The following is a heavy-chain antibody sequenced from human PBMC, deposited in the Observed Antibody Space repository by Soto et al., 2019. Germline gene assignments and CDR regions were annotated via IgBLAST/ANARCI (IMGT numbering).Heavy chain of an antibody. V-gene: IGHV3-11*01. Sequence: GGSLRLSCAASGFTFSDYYMSWIRQAPGKGLEWVSYISSSGSTIYYADSVKGRFTISRDNAKNSLYLQMNSLRAEDTAVYYCARILAYYYDSSGYLHDYWGQGTLVTVSS. CDR1: GFTFSDYY. J-gene: IGHJ4*02. CDR3: ARILAYYYDSSGYLHDY. D-gene: IGHD3-22*01. CDR2: ISSSGSTI.